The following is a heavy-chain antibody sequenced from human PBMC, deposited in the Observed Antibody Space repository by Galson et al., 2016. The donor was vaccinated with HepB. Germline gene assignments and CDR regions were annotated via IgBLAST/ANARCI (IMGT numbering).Heavy chain of an antibody. CDR3: ATRISPRPFDI. Sequence: EPLSLTCTVSGGSMSGYHRSWIRQPPGKGLEWVGRIFTYGSTNYNPSLRSRATVSLDTSKNQFSLRLDSMTAADSGIYYCATRISPRPFDIWGRGTMVTVSS. J-gene: IGHJ3*02. CDR1: GGSMSGYH. V-gene: IGHV4-4*08. D-gene: IGHD6-6*01. CDR2: IFTYGST.